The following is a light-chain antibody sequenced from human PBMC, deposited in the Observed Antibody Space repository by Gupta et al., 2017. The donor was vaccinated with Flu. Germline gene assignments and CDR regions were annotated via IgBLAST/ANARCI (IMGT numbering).Light chain of an antibody. Sequence: SYVLTQPPSVSVAPGQTARITCGGNNIGSKSVHWYQQKPGQAPVLVVDEDSDRPSGIPERFAGSTSWNTGALKIRIVDAGDDADEDDYVWDTSSDHPVVFGTGTKLTVL. J-gene: IGLJ2*01. CDR1: NIGSKS. CDR2: EDS. CDR3: YVWDTSSDHPVV. V-gene: IGLV3-21*02.